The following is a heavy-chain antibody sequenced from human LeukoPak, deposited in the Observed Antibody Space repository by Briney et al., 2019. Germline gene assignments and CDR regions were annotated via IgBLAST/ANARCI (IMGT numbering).Heavy chain of an antibody. CDR1: GGSFSNYY. D-gene: IGHD6-19*01. Sequence: SETLSLTCAVYGGSFSNYYWSWIRQPPGKGLEWIGEIGHSGSTNYNPSLKSRVIISVDASKTQLSLKLSSVTAADTAVYYCARAASIAVTGTFWSDPWGQGTLVIVSS. CDR3: ARAASIAVTGTFWSDP. CDR2: IGHSGST. J-gene: IGHJ5*02. V-gene: IGHV4-34*01.